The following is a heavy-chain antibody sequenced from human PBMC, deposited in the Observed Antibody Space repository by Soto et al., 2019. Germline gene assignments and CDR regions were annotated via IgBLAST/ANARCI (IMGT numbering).Heavy chain of an antibody. CDR1: GVTLRSYA. Sequence: PEGSLRLSGGASGVTLRSYARSWVHRAQGKGLEWVSGISGSGGRTYYAGSVKGRFTISCDYPQNLLSLPTHRLSAEHTAVYNRPKARLGDWPLDYWGEQTLATVFS. V-gene: IGHV3-23*01. CDR3: PKARLGDWPLDY. CDR2: ISGSGGRT. D-gene: IGHD1-26*01. J-gene: IGHJ4*02.